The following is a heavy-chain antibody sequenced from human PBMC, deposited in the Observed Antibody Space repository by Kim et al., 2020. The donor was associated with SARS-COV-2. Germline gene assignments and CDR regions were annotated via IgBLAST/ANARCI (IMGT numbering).Heavy chain of an antibody. D-gene: IGHD6-19*01. CDR3: ARTSPQWGIAVTQAFD. CDR2: IYYSGST. J-gene: IGHJ4*01. V-gene: IGHV4-39*01. Sequence: SETLSLTCTVSGGSISSSSYYWGWIRQPPGKGLEWIGSIYYSGSTYYNPSLKSRVTISVDTSKNQFSLKLSSVTAADTAVYYCARTSPQWGIAVTQAFD. CDR1: GGSISSSSYY.